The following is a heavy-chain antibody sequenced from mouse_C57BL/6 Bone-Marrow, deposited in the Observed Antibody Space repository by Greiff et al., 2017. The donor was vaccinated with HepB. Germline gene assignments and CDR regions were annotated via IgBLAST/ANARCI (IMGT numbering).Heavy chain of an antibody. CDR2: IHPNSGST. D-gene: IGHD1-1*01. J-gene: IGHJ1*03. V-gene: IGHV1-64*01. CDR1: GYTFTSYW. Sequence: QVQLQQPGAELVKPGASVKLSCKASGYTFTSYWMHWVKQRPGQGLEWIGMIHPNSGSTNYNEKFKSKATLTVDKSSSTAYMQLSSLTSEDSAVYYCASPPLYYGSSYGYFDVGGTGTTVTVSS. CDR3: ASPPLYYGSSYGYFDV.